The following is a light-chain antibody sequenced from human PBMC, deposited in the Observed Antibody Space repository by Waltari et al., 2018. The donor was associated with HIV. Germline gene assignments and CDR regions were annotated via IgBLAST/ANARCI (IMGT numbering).Light chain of an antibody. Sequence: QSTLTQPASVSGSPGQSVTISCTGISSDIDVYKYFSWYQQHPGKAPKLLIYDFSNRPSWVSHRFSVSTAANTASLTISGLQAEDEADYYCSSYTTTSTLYVFGTVTKVTV. CDR2: DFS. CDR1: SSDIDVYKY. J-gene: IGLJ1*01. V-gene: IGLV2-14*03. CDR3: SSYTTTSTLYV.